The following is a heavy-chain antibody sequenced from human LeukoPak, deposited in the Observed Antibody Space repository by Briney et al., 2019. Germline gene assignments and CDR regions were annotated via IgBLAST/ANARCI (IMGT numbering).Heavy chain of an antibody. CDR1: GGSISSGDYY. V-gene: IGHV4-30-4*08. J-gene: IGHJ6*03. CDR3: ARVARGVAPSYYYYYMDV. D-gene: IGHD3-10*01. CDR2: IYYSGST. Sequence: PSETLSLTCTVSGGSISSGDYYWSWIRQPPGKGLEWIGYIYYSGSTYYNPSLKSRVTISVDTSKNQFSLKLSSVTAADTAVYYCARVARGVAPSYYYYYMDVWGKGTTVTVSS.